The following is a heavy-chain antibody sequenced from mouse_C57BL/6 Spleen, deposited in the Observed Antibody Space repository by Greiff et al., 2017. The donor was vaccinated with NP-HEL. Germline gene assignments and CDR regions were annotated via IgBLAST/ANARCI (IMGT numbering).Heavy chain of an antibody. CDR1: GYSITSGYY. D-gene: IGHD2-3*01. V-gene: IGHV3-6*01. CDR2: ISYDGSN. CDR3: ARVGYFYYFDY. J-gene: IGHJ2*01. Sequence: ESGPGLVKPSQSLSLTCSVTGYSITSGYYWNWIRQFPGNKLEWMGYISYDGSNNYNPSLKNRISITRDTSKNQFFLKLNSVTTEDTATYYCARVGYFYYFDYWGQGTTLTVSS.